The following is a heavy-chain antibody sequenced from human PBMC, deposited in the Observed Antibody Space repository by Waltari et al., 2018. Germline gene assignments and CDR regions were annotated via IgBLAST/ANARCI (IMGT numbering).Heavy chain of an antibody. CDR1: GGSISSGSYY. V-gene: IGHV4-61*09. D-gene: IGHD6-13*01. J-gene: IGHJ4*02. CDR3: ARSGHRAAAVRDVPQIAPQTLFDY. CDR2: IYTRGST. Sequence: QVQLQESGPGLVKPSQTLSLTCTVSGGSISSGSYYWSWIRQPAGKGLEWIGYIYTRGSTNYNPSLQSRVTISVDTAKNQFSLKLSSVTAADTAVYYCARSGHRAAAVRDVPQIAPQTLFDYWGQGTLVTVSS.